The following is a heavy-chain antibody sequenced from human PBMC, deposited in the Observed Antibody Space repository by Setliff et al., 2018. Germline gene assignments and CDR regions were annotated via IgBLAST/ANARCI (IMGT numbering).Heavy chain of an antibody. CDR1: GFDFSDYF. Sequence: LSLTCEASGFDFSDYFMSWIRQAPGKGLEWVSFISRVVSVTYYGDSVKGRFTISRDNARDSLYLHMNSLGAEDTAVYYCARSPANGGHDAFDIWGQGTMVTVSS. CDR2: ISRVVSVT. CDR3: ARSPANGGHDAFDI. V-gene: IGHV3-11*04. J-gene: IGHJ3*02. D-gene: IGHD6-25*01.